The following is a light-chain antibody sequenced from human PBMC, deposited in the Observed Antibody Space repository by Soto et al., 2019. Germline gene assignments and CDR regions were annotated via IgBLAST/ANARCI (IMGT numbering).Light chain of an antibody. CDR2: GAS. CDR1: QSIGTN. V-gene: IGKV1-39*01. Sequence: IQMTQSPSSLSASVGERVTITCRASQSIGTNLIWYQQKSGKAPKILISGASTLQSGVPSRFSGSGSGADFTLTITSLQPEDFATYVCQQNNNYPRTFGQGTKVEV. CDR3: QQNNNYPRT. J-gene: IGKJ1*01.